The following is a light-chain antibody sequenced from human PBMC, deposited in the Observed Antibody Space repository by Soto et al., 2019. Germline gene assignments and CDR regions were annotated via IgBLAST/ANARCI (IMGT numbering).Light chain of an antibody. V-gene: IGLV2-14*01. CDR3: SSYTSRSTKV. CDR1: SSDIGIYNY. CDR2: EVS. Sequence: QSALTQPASVSGSPGQSITISCTGTSSDIGIYNYVSWYQQHPGKAPKLMIYEVSDRPSGVSNRFSGSKSGNTASLTISGLQADDEADYYCSSYTSRSTKVFGTGTKVTVL. J-gene: IGLJ1*01.